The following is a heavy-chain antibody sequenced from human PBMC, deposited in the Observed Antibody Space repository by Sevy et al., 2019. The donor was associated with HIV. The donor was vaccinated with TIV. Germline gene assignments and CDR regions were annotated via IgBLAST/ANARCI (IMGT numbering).Heavy chain of an antibody. D-gene: IGHD6-19*01. CDR3: AESEYGHSRGWYSWLDA. CDR2: IYYRGNT. J-gene: IGHJ5*02. CDR1: TGYINNYY. Sequence: SETLSLTCTVSTGYINNYYWTWVRQSPGKGLEWIGYIYYRGNTKYNPPFESRVSMSIDTNKEQFSLTRTSVTGADSAINYCAESEYGHSRGWYSWLDAWGQGILVTVSS. V-gene: IGHV4-59*01.